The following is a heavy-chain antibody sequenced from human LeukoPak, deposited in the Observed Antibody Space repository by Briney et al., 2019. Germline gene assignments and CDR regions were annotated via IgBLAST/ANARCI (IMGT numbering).Heavy chain of an antibody. CDR1: GFTFRSFD. D-gene: IGHD7-27*01. J-gene: IGHJ4*02. CDR2: ISFDGSNK. Sequence: GGSLRLSCAASGFTFRSFDMHWVRQAPGEGLEWVAIISFDGSNKYYADSVKGRFTISRDNSKNTLYLQINSLRPEDTAVYYCAKGLGTGMKGPVNSWGQGSLVTVSS. CDR3: AKGLGTGMKGPVNS. V-gene: IGHV3-30*18.